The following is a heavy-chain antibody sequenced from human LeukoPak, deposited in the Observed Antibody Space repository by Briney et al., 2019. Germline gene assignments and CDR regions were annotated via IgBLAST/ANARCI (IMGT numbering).Heavy chain of an antibody. D-gene: IGHD3-9*01. CDR3: AKDRRRDDVLTGSFSD. V-gene: IGHV3-23*01. Sequence: GGSLRLSCSASGFTFSSYGMSWVRQAPGKGLEWVSSVSGSGLNTYYADSVRGRFTISRDNSKNTLYLQMNSLRAEDTAVYNCAKDRRRDDVLTGSFSDWGQGTLVTVSS. CDR2: VSGSGLNT. J-gene: IGHJ4*02. CDR1: GFTFSSYG.